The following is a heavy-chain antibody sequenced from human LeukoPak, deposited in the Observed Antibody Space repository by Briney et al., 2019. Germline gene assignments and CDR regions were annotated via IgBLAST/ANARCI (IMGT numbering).Heavy chain of an antibody. J-gene: IGHJ5*02. V-gene: IGHV1-8*01. D-gene: IGHD2-2*01. CDR2: MNPNSGNT. CDR3: ARDRRGRYCSSISCYLGCFDP. CDR1: GYTFTSYD. Sequence: EASVKASCKASGYTFTSYDINWVRQATGQGLEWMGWMNPNSGNTGYAQKFQGRVTMTRNTSISTAYMELSSLRSEDTAVYYCARDRRGRYCSSISCYLGCFDPWGQGTLVTVSS.